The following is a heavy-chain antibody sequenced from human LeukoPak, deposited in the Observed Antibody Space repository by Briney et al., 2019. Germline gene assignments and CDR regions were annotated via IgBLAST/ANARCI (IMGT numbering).Heavy chain of an antibody. CDR1: GYSFTSYW. V-gene: IGHV5-51*01. CDR2: IYPGDSDT. CDR3: ARLFYYYDSSGYLSEGWFDP. J-gene: IGHJ5*02. Sequence: GESLKISCKGSGYSFTSYWIGWVRQMPGKGLEWMGIIYPGDSDTRYSPSFQGQVTISADKSISTAYLQWCSLKASDTAMYYCARLFYYYDSSGYLSEGWFDPWGQGTLVTVSS. D-gene: IGHD3-22*01.